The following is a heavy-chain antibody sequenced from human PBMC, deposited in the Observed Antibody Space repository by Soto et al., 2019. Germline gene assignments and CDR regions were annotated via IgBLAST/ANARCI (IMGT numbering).Heavy chain of an antibody. V-gene: IGHV3-33*01. Sequence: GGSQRLSCAASGFTFSNYGMHWVRQAPGKGLEWVSCIWYDGSNKYYVDSVKGRFTISRDNSKNTVYLQMNSLRAEDTAVYYCARYSSGLDYWGQGTLVTVSS. D-gene: IGHD6-19*01. J-gene: IGHJ4*02. CDR3: ARYSSGLDY. CDR2: IWYDGSNK. CDR1: GFTFSNYG.